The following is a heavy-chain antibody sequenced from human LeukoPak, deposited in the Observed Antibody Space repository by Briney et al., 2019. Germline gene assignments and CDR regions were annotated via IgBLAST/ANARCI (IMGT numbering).Heavy chain of an antibody. CDR1: GGSFSGYY. V-gene: IGHV4-34*01. Sequence: PSETLSLTRAVYGGSFSGYYWSWIRQPPGKGLEWIGEINHSGSTNYNPSLKSRVTISVDTSKNQFSLKLSSVTAADTAVYYCARAPSGRRGYDYWGQGTLVTVSS. J-gene: IGHJ4*02. CDR3: ARAPSGRRGYDY. CDR2: INHSGST. D-gene: IGHD3-10*01.